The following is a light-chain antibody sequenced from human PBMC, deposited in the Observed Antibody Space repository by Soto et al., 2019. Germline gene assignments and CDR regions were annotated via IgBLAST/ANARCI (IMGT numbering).Light chain of an antibody. J-gene: IGLJ2*01. V-gene: IGLV2-14*03. CDR3: SSYTSGSTL. Sequence: QSALTQPASVSGSPGQSITISCTGTSSDVGRYNYVSWFQQHPGKAPKLMIYDVTYRPSGVSDRFSGSKSGNTASLTISGIQPEDEADYYCSSYTSGSTLFGGGTKLTVL. CDR2: DVT. CDR1: SSDVGRYNY.